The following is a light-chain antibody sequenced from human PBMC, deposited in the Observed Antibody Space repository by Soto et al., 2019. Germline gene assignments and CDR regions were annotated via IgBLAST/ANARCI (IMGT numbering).Light chain of an antibody. Sequence: EIVLTQSPPTLSLSPGERATLSCRASQSVPSKYLAWYQQNPGQAPRLLIYGASNRATGTPDKFSGSGSGTDFTLTISRLEPEDFAVYYCQQYGTSPRTFGQGTKVDIK. CDR2: GAS. CDR1: QSVPSKY. J-gene: IGKJ1*01. CDR3: QQYGTSPRT. V-gene: IGKV3-20*01.